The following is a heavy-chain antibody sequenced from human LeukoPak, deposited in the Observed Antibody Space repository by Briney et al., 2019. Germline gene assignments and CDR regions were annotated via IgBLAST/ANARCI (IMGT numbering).Heavy chain of an antibody. J-gene: IGHJ4*02. CDR3: ARAGKGLRYSNYTPREIDY. CDR2: INPSGDTT. V-gene: IGHV1-46*01. CDR1: GNTFTTYY. Sequence: GASVKVSCKASGNTFTTYYIHWVRQAPGQGLEWMGIINPSGDTTNYAQKFQGRVSMTRDTSASTAYMELRSLRSDDTAVYYCARAGKGLRYSNYTPREIDYWGQGTLVTVSS. D-gene: IGHD4-11*01.